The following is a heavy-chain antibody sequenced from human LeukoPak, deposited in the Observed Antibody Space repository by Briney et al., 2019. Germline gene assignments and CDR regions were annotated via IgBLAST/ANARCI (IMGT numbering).Heavy chain of an antibody. J-gene: IGHJ3*02. CDR1: GGSISSYY. V-gene: IGHV4-59*01. D-gene: IGHD2/OR15-2a*01. CDR2: IYYSGST. Sequence: SETLSLTCTVSGGSISSYYWSWIRQPPGKGLEWIGYIYYSGSTNYNPSLKSRVTISVDTSKNQFSLILNSVTAADTAVYYCAKGHKENTLDAFDIWGQGTMVTVSS. CDR3: AKGHKENTLDAFDI.